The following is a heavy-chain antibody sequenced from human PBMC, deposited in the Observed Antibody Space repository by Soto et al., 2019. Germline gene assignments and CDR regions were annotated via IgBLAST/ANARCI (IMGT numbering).Heavy chain of an antibody. V-gene: IGHV1-18*01. D-gene: IGHD2-15*01. CDR1: GYIFTTYG. Sequence: QVQLVQSGAEVQRPGASVKVSCKASGYIFTTYGISWVRQAPGQGLEWMGRISGYNGNTKYAQKFQDRVTMTTDTSRSTAYMEFRSLRSGDTAVYYCARNEYCDGGTCYSGWFDPWGQGTLVTVSS. CDR3: ARNEYCDGGTCYSGWFDP. J-gene: IGHJ5*02. CDR2: ISGYNGNT.